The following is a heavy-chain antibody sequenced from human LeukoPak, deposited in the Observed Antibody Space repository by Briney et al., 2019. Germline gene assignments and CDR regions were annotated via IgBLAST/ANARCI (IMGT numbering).Heavy chain of an antibody. V-gene: IGHV2-5*01. CDR2: IYWNDDK. CDR3: AHSARPSSSWYGWAYYFDY. CDR1: GFSLSTSGVG. J-gene: IGHJ4*02. D-gene: IGHD6-13*01. Sequence: ESGPTLVNPTQTLTLTCTFSGFSLSTSGVGVGWIRQPPGKALEWLALIYWNDDKRYSPSLKSRLTITKDTSKNQVVLTMTNMDPVDTATYYCAHSARPSSSWYGWAYYFDYWGQGTLVTVSS.